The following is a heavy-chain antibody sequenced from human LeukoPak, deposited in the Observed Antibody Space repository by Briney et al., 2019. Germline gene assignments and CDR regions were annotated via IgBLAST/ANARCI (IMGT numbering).Heavy chain of an antibody. Sequence: SSETLSLTCTVSGGSISSTIYYWSWIRQPAGRALEWIGRIYTSGGTNYNPSLKSRVTISVDTSKDQFSLKLSSVTAADTAVYYCARGFGGQEVYDYWGQGTLVTVSS. CDR1: GGSISSTIYY. D-gene: IGHD2-15*01. CDR2: IYTSGGT. V-gene: IGHV4-61*02. J-gene: IGHJ4*02. CDR3: ARGFGGQEVYDY.